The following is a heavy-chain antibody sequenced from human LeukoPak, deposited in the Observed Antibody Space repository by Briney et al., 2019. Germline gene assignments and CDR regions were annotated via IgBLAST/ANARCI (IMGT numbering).Heavy chain of an antibody. V-gene: IGHV1-2*02. CDR3: ASGLGRSWFDP. CDR2: MSPNSGDT. D-gene: IGHD3-16*01. Sequence: GASVKVSCKASGYTFTGYNMHWVRQAPGQGLEWMGWMSPNSGDTKYPQKFQGRVTMTRDTSISTAYMELTGLTFDDTAVYYCASGLGRSWFDPWGQGTLVTVSS. CDR1: GYTFTGYN. J-gene: IGHJ5*02.